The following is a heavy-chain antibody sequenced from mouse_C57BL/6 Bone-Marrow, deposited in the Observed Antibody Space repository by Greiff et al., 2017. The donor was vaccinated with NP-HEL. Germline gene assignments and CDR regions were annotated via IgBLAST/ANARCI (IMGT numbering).Heavy chain of an antibody. J-gene: IGHJ1*03. D-gene: IGHD5-5*01. CDR1: GYTFTSYW. CDR3: ARGLPYWYFDV. CDR2: IHPNSGST. Sequence: QVQLQQSGAELVKPGASVKLSCKASGYTFTSYWMHWVKQRPGQGLEWIGMIHPNSGSTNYNEKFKSKATLTVDKSSSTAYMQLSSLTSEDSAVYYCARGLPYWYFDVWGTGTTVTVSS. V-gene: IGHV1-64*01.